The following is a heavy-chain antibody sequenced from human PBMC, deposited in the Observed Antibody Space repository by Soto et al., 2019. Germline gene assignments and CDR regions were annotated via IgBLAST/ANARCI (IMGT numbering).Heavy chain of an antibody. CDR1: GGSVNGYY. V-gene: IGHV4-34*01. D-gene: IGHD3-3*01. CDR2: INHTGGT. CDR3: ATRITVFGLLIPPFDP. J-gene: IGHJ5*02. Sequence: PSETLSLTCAVYGGSVNGYYWNWIRQPPGKGLEWIREINHTGGTHYNPSLKSRVTMSVDTSKNQFSLRLSSVTAADTAIYYCATRITVFGLLIPPFDPWGQGTQVTVPS.